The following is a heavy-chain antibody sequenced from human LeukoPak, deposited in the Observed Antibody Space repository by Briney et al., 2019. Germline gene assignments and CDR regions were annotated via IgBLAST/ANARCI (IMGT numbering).Heavy chain of an antibody. Sequence: PSQTLSLTCTVSGGSISSGGYSWSWIRQHPGRGLEWIGYIYYSGSTYYNPSLKSRVTISVYTSKNQFSLKLSSVTAADTAVYYCARELRYSYGLFDYWGQGTLVTVSS. CDR1: GGSISSGGYS. CDR2: IYYSGST. V-gene: IGHV4-31*03. D-gene: IGHD5-18*01. CDR3: ARELRYSYGLFDY. J-gene: IGHJ4*02.